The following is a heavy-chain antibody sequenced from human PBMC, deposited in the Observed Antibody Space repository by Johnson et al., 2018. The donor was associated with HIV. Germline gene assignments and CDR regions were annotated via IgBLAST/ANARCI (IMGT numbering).Heavy chain of an antibody. CDR1: GFTFSDSY. J-gene: IGHJ3*01. CDR2: ISGRGITL. D-gene: IGHD3-22*01. CDR3: ASYVDDPGHVSMIPGGAFDV. Sequence: QVQLVESGGGLVKPGGSLRLSCAASGFTFSDSYMSWIRQAPGKGLEWVSYISGRGITLYYSDSVKGRFTIPRDNAKNSLYLQINSLRAEDTAMYYCASYVDDPGHVSMIPGGAFDVWGQGTMVTVSS. V-gene: IGHV3-11*04.